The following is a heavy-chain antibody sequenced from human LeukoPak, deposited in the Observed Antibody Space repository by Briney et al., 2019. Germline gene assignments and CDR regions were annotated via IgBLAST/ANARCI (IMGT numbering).Heavy chain of an antibody. V-gene: IGHV3-33*08. Sequence: PGGSLRLSCAASGFTFSSYGMHWVRQAPGKGLEWVAVIWYDGSNKYYADSVKGRFTISRDNSKNTLYLQMNSLRAEDTAVYYCARNPIWVGGYFDYWGQGTLVTVSS. D-gene: IGHD3-10*01. CDR1: GFTFSSYG. CDR2: IWYDGSNK. CDR3: ARNPIWVGGYFDY. J-gene: IGHJ4*02.